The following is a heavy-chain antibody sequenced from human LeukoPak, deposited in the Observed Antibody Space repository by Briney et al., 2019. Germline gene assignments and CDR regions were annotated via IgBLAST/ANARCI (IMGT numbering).Heavy chain of an antibody. CDR2: INWNGGST. V-gene: IGHV3-20*01. J-gene: IGHJ4*02. CDR1: GFNFDDYG. Sequence: RGSLRLSCAASGFNFDDYGMSWVRQVPGRGLEWVSGINWNGGSTGYGDSVKGRFTISRDNANNSLYLQMNSLRAEDTALYHCARGKGGFYDYGDNRGFDFWGQGILVTVSS. D-gene: IGHD4-17*01. CDR3: ARGKGGFYDYGDNRGFDF.